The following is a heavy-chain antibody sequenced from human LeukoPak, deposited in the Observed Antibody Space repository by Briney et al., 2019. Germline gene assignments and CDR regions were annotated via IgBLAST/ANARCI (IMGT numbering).Heavy chain of an antibody. J-gene: IGHJ5*02. CDR3: ARALVPAAQRLSS. CDR2: INPNTGGT. CDR1: GYTFTGYY. D-gene: IGHD2-2*01. Sequence: GASVKVSCKASGYTFTGYYLHWVRQPPGQGLEWIGWINPNTGGTKYAQKFQGRVTMTRDTSISTAYMEVTRLTSDDPVVYYCARALVPAAQRLSSWGQGTLVTVSS. V-gene: IGHV1-2*02.